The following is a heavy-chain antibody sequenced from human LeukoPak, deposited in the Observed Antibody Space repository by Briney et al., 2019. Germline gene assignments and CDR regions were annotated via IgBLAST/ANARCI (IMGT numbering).Heavy chain of an antibody. V-gene: IGHV3-23*01. D-gene: IGHD6-19*01. CDR1: GFTFSSYA. CDR3: AKDLLGHSSGDY. Sequence: PGGSLRLSCAASGFTFSSYAMSWVRQAPGKGLEWVSAISGSGGSTYYADSVKGRFTISRDNSKNALYLQMNSLRAEDTAVYYCAKDLLGHSSGDYWGQGTLVTVSP. CDR2: ISGSGGST. J-gene: IGHJ4*02.